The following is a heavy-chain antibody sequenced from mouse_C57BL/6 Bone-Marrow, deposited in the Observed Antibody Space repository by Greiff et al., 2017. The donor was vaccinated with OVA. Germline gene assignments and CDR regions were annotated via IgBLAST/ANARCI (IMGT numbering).Heavy chain of an antibody. CDR3: ASYDSSLNFDY. V-gene: IGHV1-64*01. CDR2: IHPNSGST. Sequence: QVQLQQPGAELVKPGASVKLSCKASGYTFTSYWMHWVKQRPGQGLEWIGMIHPNSGSTNYNEKFKSKATLTVDKSSSTAYMQLSSLTSDDSAVYYCASYDSSLNFDYWGEGTTLTVSS. D-gene: IGHD1-1*01. J-gene: IGHJ2*01. CDR1: GYTFTSYW.